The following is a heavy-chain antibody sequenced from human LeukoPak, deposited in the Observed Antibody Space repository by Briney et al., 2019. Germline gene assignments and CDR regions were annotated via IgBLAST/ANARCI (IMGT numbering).Heavy chain of an antibody. D-gene: IGHD3-22*01. CDR3: ARVGRCWDRYYDSSGYYFYAFDI. CDR1: GYTFTGYY. CDR2: INPNSGGT. Sequence: ASVKVSCKASGYTFTGYYMHWVRQAPGQGLEWMGRINPNSGGTNYAQKFQGRVTMTRDTSISTAYMELSRLRSDDTAVYYCARVGRCWDRYYDSSGYYFYAFDIWGQGTMVTVPS. J-gene: IGHJ3*02. V-gene: IGHV1-2*06.